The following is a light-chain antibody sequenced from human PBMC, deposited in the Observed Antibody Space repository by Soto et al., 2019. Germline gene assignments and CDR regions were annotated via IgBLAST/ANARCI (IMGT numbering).Light chain of an antibody. J-gene: IGLJ2*01. CDR3: CSYAGSYTLV. CDR2: KGT. V-gene: IGLV2-11*01. Sequence: QSALAQPASVSGSPGQSVTISCTGTSSDVGAYNSVSWYQQHPDKAPQLMIYKGTQRPSGVPDRFSGSKSGNTASLTISGLQAEDEADYYCCSYAGSYTLVFGGGTQLTVL. CDR1: SSDVGAYNS.